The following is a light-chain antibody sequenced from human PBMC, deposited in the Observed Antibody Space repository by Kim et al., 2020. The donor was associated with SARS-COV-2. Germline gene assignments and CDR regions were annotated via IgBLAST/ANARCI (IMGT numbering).Light chain of an antibody. CDR2: DVS. V-gene: IGLV2-14*03. Sequence: GPSTTISSTSTSSDVGGYNYRSWYQQHPGKAPKLMIYDVSNRPSVVSNRFSGSTSGNAASLTISGLQAEDEADYYCSSYTSITTRVFGGGTQLTVL. CDR1: SSDVGGYNY. J-gene: IGLJ3*02. CDR3: SSYTSITTRV.